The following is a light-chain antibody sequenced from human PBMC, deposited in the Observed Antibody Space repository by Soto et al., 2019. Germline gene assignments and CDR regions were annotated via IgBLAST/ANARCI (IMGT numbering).Light chain of an antibody. J-gene: IGLJ3*02. Sequence: QSALTQPASVSASPGQSITISCTGTSSDVGGYKFVSWYQHHPGKAPKLMIYEVNNRPSGVSNRFSGSKSGNTASLTISGLQPEDEADYYCLSYTSANTRVSGGGAKLPV. CDR2: EVN. CDR3: LSYTSANTRV. CDR1: SSDVGGYKF. V-gene: IGLV2-14*01.